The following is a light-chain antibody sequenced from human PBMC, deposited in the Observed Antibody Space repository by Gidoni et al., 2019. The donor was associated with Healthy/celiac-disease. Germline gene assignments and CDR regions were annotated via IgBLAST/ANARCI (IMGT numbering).Light chain of an antibody. J-gene: IGKJ3*01. CDR2: GAS. V-gene: IGKV3-20*01. CDR1: QSVSSSY. CDR3: QQYGSSRFT. Sequence: IVLTQSPGPLSLSPGERATLACRASQSVSSSYLSWYQQKPGQAPRLLIYGASSRATGIPVRFSGSWSGTDFTLTISRLEPEDFAVYYCQQYGSSRFTFXPXTKVDIK.